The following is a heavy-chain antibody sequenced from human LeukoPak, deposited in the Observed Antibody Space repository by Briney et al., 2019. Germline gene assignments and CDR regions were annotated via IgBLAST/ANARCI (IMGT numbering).Heavy chain of an antibody. CDR1: GYTFTSYD. CDR3: ARRSQAGGTGIGY. J-gene: IGHJ4*02. Sequence: ASVKVSCKASGYTFTSYDINWVRQATGQGLEWTGWMNPNSGNTGYAQKFQGRVTMTRNTSISTAYMELSSLRSEDAAVYYCARRSQAGGTGIGYWGQGTLVTVSS. CDR2: MNPNSGNT. V-gene: IGHV1-8*01. D-gene: IGHD6-19*01.